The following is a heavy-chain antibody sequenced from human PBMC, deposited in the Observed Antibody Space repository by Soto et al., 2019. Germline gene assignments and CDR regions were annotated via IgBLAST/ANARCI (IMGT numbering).Heavy chain of an antibody. J-gene: IGHJ3*02. CDR2: IWYDGSNK. D-gene: IGHD1-26*01. CDR3: ARDKGGAFDI. V-gene: IGHV3-33*01. Sequence: GGSLRLSCAASGFTFSSYGIHWVRQAPGKGLEWVAVIWYDGSNKYYADSVKGRLTISRDNSKNTLYLQMNSLRAEDTAVYYCARDKGGAFDIWGQGTMVTVSS. CDR1: GFTFSSYG.